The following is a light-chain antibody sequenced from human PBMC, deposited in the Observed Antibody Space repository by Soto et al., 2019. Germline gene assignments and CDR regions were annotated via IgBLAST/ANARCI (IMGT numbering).Light chain of an antibody. J-gene: IGKJ1*01. CDR2: KAS. V-gene: IGKV1-5*03. CDR3: QQYNSYSWS. CDR1: QDINKW. Sequence: DIQMTQSPSTLSASVGDRVTITCRASQDINKWLAWYQQKPGTAPKLLISKASILESGVPSRFSGSGSGTDYTLIISSLQPDDFATYFCQQYNSYSWSFGQGTKVEVK.